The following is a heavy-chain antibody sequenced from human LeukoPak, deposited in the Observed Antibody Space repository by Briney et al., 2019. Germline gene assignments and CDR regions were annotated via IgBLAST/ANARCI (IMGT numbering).Heavy chain of an antibody. V-gene: IGHV4-59*01. J-gene: IGHJ4*02. D-gene: IGHD3-10*01. CDR3: ARGLLLWRFDY. CDR2: IYYSGST. CDR1: GGSISSYY. Sequence: PSETLSLTCTVSGGSISSYYWSWIRQPPGKGLEWIGYIYYSGSTNYNPSLKSRVTISVDTSKNQFSLKPSSVTAADTAVYYCARGLLLWRFDYWGQGTLVTVSS.